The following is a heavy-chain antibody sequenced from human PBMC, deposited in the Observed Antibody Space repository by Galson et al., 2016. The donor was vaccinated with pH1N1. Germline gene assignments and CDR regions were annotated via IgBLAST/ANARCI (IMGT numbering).Heavy chain of an antibody. J-gene: IGHJ4*02. V-gene: IGHV1-8*03. CDR2: MNPNSGNT. CDR3: ARGQPLWGYSGWY. Sequence: SVKVPCKASRNTFTSHDINWVRQATGQGLEWMGWMNPNSGNTGYAQKFQGKVTFTRNTSIITAYMELSSLRSEDTAVYYCARGQPLWGYSGWYWGQGTLVTVSS. D-gene: IGHD1-26*01. CDR1: RNTFTSHD.